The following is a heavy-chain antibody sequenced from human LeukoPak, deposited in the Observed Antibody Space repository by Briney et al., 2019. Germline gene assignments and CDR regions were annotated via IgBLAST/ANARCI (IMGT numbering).Heavy chain of an antibody. CDR1: GYTFTSYG. V-gene: IGHV1-18*01. CDR2: ISAHNGNT. CDR3: ARADVLRYFDWFSYYYYMDV. D-gene: IGHD3-9*01. J-gene: IGHJ6*03. Sequence: GASVKVSCKASGYTFTSYGISWVRQAPGQGLEWMGWISAHNGNTNYAQKLQGRVTMTTDTSTSTAYMELRSLRSDDTAVYYCARADVLRYFDWFSYYYYMDVWGKGTTVTVSS.